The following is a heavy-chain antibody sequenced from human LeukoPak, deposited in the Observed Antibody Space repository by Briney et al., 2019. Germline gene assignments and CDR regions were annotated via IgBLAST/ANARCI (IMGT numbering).Heavy chain of an antibody. V-gene: IGHV4-34*01. Sequence: SETLSLTCAVYGGSFSGYYWSWIRQPPGKGLEWIGEINHSGSTNYNPSLKSRVTISVDTSKNQFSLKLSSVTAADTAVYYCARFTRRYYYYYGMDVWGQGTTVTVSS. J-gene: IGHJ6*02. CDR3: ARFTRRYYYYYGMDV. CDR2: INHSGST. CDR1: GGSFSGYY.